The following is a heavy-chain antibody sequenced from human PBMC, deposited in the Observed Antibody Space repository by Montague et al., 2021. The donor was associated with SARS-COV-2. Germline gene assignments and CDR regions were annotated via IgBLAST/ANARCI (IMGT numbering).Heavy chain of an antibody. CDR2: ISGSGGNT. J-gene: IGHJ4*02. Sequence: SLRLSCAASGFTFSSYAMSWVRQAPGKGLEWVSAISGSGGNTYYADSVKGRFTISRYNSKNTLYVHMNRLRAEDTAVYYCAKDTGRRNYFDYWGQGTLVTVSP. CDR1: GFTFSSYA. CDR3: AKDTGRRNYFDY. D-gene: IGHD4-11*01. V-gene: IGHV3-23*01.